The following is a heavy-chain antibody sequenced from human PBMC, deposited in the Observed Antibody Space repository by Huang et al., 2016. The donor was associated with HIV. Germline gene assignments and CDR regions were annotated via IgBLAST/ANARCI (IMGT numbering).Heavy chain of an antibody. V-gene: IGHV4-39*01. CDR3: VSWVDN. Sequence: QLQLQESGPRLVKPSETLSLTCNVSGGSISSSSYYWNWIRQPPGKGLQWIGSFTPGGSTHYNPSLKSRVTIAVDSSKNQFSVRMNSVTAADTAVYYCVSWVDNWGQGIRVTVSS. CDR2: FTPGGST. J-gene: IGHJ5*02. CDR1: GGSISSSSYY.